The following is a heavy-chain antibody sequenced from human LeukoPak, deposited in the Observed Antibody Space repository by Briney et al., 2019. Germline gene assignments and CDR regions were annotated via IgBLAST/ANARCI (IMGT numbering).Heavy chain of an antibody. Sequence: GGSLKLSCAASGSTFSSYAMSWVRQAPGKGLDWVSSISGSGGSTIYADSVKGRFTISRDISKSTLYLQMNSLRAEDTAIYYCARGCDVSCYRLDFWGQGTLVTVSS. CDR2: ISGSGGST. V-gene: IGHV3-23*01. CDR3: ARGCDVSCYRLDF. CDR1: GSTFSSYA. D-gene: IGHD2-2*01. J-gene: IGHJ4*02.